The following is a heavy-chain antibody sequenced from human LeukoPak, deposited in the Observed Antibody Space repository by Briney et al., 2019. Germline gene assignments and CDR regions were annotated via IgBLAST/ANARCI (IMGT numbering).Heavy chain of an antibody. CDR1: GGSFSGYY. Sequence: SETLSLTCAVYGGSFSGYYWSWIRQPPGRGLEWIGYIHQSGNTYYNPSLQSRVTISIDTSKNHYSLNLTSVTAADTAVYFCARRVAGAGTSYFDLWGQGTPVTVSS. V-gene: IGHV4-34*01. CDR2: IHQSGNT. D-gene: IGHD1-7*01. J-gene: IGHJ4*02. CDR3: ARRVAGAGTSYFDL.